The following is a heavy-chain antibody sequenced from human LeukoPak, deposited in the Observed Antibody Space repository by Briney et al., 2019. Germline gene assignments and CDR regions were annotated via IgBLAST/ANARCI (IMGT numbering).Heavy chain of an antibody. CDR2: INAGNGNT. V-gene: IGHV1-3*01. Sequence: GASVRVSCKASGYTFTSYAMHWVRQAPGQRLEWMGWINAGNGNTKYSQKFQGRATITRDTSASTAYMELSSLRSEDTAVYYCARDRGYSGYVTDAFDIWGQGTMVTVSS. D-gene: IGHD5-12*01. CDR3: ARDRGYSGYVTDAFDI. J-gene: IGHJ3*02. CDR1: GYTFTSYA.